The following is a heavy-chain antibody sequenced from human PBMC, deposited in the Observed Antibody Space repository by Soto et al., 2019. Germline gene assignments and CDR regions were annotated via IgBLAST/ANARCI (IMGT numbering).Heavy chain of an antibody. CDR1: GFTFSSYA. CDR2: IWYDGSNK. D-gene: IGHD3-10*01. V-gene: IGHV3-30*18. Sequence: QVQLVESGGGVVQPGRSLRLSCAASGFTFSSYAMHWVRQAPGNGLEWVAVIWYDGSNKNYADSVKGRFTISRDNSKNTLYQQMNSLRTEDTAVYYCAKARHGSGTYSYFDYWGQGILVTVSS. J-gene: IGHJ4*02. CDR3: AKARHGSGTYSYFDY.